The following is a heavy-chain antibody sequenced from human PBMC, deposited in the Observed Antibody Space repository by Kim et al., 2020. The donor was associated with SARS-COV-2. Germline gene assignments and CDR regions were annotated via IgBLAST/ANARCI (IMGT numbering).Heavy chain of an antibody. Sequence: SEDHYVDSVKGRFTISRDNARNSLSLQMSTLRTDDAAVYYCARGQNWGWDYWGQGALVTVSS. V-gene: IGHV3-7*01. CDR3: ARGQNWGWDY. D-gene: IGHD7-27*01. CDR2: SED. J-gene: IGHJ4*02.